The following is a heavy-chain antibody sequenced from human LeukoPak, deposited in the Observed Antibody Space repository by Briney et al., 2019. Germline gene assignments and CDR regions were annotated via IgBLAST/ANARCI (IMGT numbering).Heavy chain of an antibody. J-gene: IGHJ4*02. CDR2: INPNSGGT. Sequence: ASVKVSCKASGYTFTCYYMHWVRQAPGQGLEWMGRINPNSGGTNYAQKFQGRVTMTRDTSISTAYMELSRLRSDDTAVYYCARSFPTFGGVINFDYWGQGTLVTVSS. V-gene: IGHV1-2*06. CDR3: ARSFPTFGGVINFDY. D-gene: IGHD3-16*01. CDR1: GYTFTCYY.